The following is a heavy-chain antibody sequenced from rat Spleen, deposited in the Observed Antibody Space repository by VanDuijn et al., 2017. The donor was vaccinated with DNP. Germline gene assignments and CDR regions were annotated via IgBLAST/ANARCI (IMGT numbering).Heavy chain of an antibody. CDR2: ISPSGSRP. V-gene: IGHV5S10*01. CDR3: VRVNWVPDY. CDR1: GFTFSDYN. J-gene: IGHJ2*01. Sequence: EVQLVESGGGLVQPGRSLKLSCAASGFTFSDYNMAWVRQAPKKGLEWVAAISPSGSRPYSPDSVKGRFTISRDNAESTLYLQMNSLRSEDTATYYCVRVNWVPDYWGQGVMVTVSP. D-gene: IGHD5-1*01.